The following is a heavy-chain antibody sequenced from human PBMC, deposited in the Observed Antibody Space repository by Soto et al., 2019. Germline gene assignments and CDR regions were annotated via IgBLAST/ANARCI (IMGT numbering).Heavy chain of an antibody. CDR2: ISSSSSTI. CDR3: ARDSGYWDY. Sequence: GGSLRLSCAASGFTFCIYAMHWVRQAPGKGLEWVSYISSSSSTIYYADSVKGRFTISRDNAKNSLYLQMNSLRAEDTAVYYCARDSGYWDYWGQGTLVTVSS. CDR1: GFTFCIYA. D-gene: IGHD3-22*01. V-gene: IGHV3-48*01. J-gene: IGHJ4*02.